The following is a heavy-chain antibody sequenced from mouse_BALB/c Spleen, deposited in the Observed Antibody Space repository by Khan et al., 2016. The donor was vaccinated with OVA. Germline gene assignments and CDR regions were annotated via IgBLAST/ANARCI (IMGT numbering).Heavy chain of an antibody. V-gene: IGHV3-8*02. CDR1: GDSITSGF. CDR2: MIYSGYT. Sequence: EVQLQESGPSLVQPSQTLTLTCSVTGDSITSGFWSWIRKFPGNKLEYMGYMIYSGYTYYNPSLKGRFSITRHTSKNQYYLQLNSVNTEDTATYYCARSTYRYAFAYWGQGTLVTVSA. J-gene: IGHJ3*01. D-gene: IGHD2-14*01. CDR3: ARSTYRYAFAY.